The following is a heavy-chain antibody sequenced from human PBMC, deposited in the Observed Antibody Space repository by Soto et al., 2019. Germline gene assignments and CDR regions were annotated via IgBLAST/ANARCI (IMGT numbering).Heavy chain of an antibody. V-gene: IGHV5-51*01. D-gene: IGHD1-26*01. J-gene: IGHJ3*02. Sequence: PGESLKIYCKGSGYSFTSYWIGWVRQMPGKGLEWMGIIYPGDSDTRYSPSFQGQVTISADKSISTAYLQWSSLKASDTAMYYCATPPGIVGADDAFDIWGQGTMVTVSS. CDR2: IYPGDSDT. CDR3: ATPPGIVGADDAFDI. CDR1: GYSFTSYW.